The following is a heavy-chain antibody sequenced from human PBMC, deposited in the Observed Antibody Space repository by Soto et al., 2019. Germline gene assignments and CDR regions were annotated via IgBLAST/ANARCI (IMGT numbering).Heavy chain of an antibody. J-gene: IGHJ4*02. D-gene: IGHD3-10*01. CDR3: ARESAYYYGSGSYFDY. CDR1: GFTFSSYS. CDR2: ISSSSSYI. V-gene: IGHV3-21*01. Sequence: GGSLRLSCAASGFTFSSYSMTWVRQTPGKGLEWVSSISSSSSYIYYADSVKGRFTISRDNAKNSLYLQMNSLRAEDTAVYYCARESAYYYGSGSYFDYWGQGTLVTVSS.